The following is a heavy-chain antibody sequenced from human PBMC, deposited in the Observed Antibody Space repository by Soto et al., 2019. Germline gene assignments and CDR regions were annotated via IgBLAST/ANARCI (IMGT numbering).Heavy chain of an antibody. CDR3: ARVVSNHVSGPHYYSYGMDV. V-gene: IGHV1-24*01. D-gene: IGHD5-18*01. CDR1: GYTLTELS. Sequence: ASVKVSCKVSGYTLTELSMHWVRQAPGKGLEWMGGFDPEDGETIYAQKFQGRVTMTEDTSTDTAYMELSSLRSEDTAVYFCARVVSNHVSGPHYYSYGMDVWGQGTAVTV. CDR2: FDPEDGET. J-gene: IGHJ6*02.